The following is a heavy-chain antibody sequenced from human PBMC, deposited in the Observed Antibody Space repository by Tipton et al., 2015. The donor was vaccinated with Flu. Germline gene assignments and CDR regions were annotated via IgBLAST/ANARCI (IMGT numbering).Heavy chain of an antibody. CDR1: GGSFSGYY. CDR2: INHSGST. CDR3: ARARRGGYSYAFRYYFDY. D-gene: IGHD5-18*01. J-gene: IGHJ4*02. Sequence: LRLSCAVYGGSFSGYYWSWIRQPPGKGLEWIGEINHSGSTNYNPSLKSQVTISVDTSKNQFSLKLSSVTAADTAVYYCARARRGGYSYAFRYYFDYWGQGTLVTVSS. V-gene: IGHV4-34*01.